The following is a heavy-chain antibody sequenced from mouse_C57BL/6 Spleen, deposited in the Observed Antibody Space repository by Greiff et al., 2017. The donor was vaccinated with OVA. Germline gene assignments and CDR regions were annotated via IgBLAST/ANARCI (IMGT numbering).Heavy chain of an antibody. J-gene: IGHJ3*01. Sequence: VQLQQPGAELLKPGASVKLSCKASGYTFTSYWMHWVKQRPGQGLEWIGMIHPNSGSTNYNEKFKSKATLTVDKSSSTAYMQLSSLTSEDSAVYYCANPRVAEGFAYWGQGTLVTVSA. CDR2: IHPNSGST. CDR1: GYTFTSYW. CDR3: ANPRVAEGFAY. V-gene: IGHV1-64*01. D-gene: IGHD1-1*01.